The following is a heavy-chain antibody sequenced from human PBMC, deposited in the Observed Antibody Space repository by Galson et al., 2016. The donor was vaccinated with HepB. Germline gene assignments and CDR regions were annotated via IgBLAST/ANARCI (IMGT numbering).Heavy chain of an antibody. CDR1: GFTFSSYW. CDR3: ARELSLVPGKGGHFDL. D-gene: IGHD2-21*02. Sequence: SLRLSCAASGFTFSSYWMSWVRQAPGKGLEWVAVISYDGSSKYYADSVKGRFTISRDRSKNTLFLQMNSLRTEDTAVYYCARELSLVPGKGGHFDLWGQGTMVTVSS. J-gene: IGHJ5*02. V-gene: IGHV3-30*03. CDR2: ISYDGSSK.